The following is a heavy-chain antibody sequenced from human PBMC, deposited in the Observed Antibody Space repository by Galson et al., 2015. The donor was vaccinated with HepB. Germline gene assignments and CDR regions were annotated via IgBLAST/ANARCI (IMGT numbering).Heavy chain of an antibody. D-gene: IGHD5-12*01. J-gene: IGHJ4*02. CDR2: IYYNGRT. CDR3: ARHGGRGYSGYDAGFYFDY. CDR1: GDPIRSYY. Sequence: SETLSLTCTVSGDPIRSYYWSWIRQPPGKGLEWIGYIYYNGRTNYNPSLTGRVTSSLDTSENQLSLKLSSVTAADTAVYYCARHGGRGYSGYDAGFYFDYWGLGTLVTVSS. V-gene: IGHV4-59*08.